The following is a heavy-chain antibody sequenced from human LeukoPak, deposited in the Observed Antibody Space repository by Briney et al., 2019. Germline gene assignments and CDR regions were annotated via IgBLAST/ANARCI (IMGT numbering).Heavy chain of an antibody. CDR1: GFTFDDYA. V-gene: IGHV3-9*01. CDR2: IRWNSGTM. Sequence: GGSLRLSCAASGFTFDDYAMHWVRQVPGKGLEWVSGIRWNSGTMGYADSVKGRFTISRDNAKNSLFLQMNSLRPEDTALYYCAKAAYDSSGYESHFDSWGQGTLVTVSS. D-gene: IGHD3-22*01. CDR3: AKAAYDSSGYESHFDS. J-gene: IGHJ4*02.